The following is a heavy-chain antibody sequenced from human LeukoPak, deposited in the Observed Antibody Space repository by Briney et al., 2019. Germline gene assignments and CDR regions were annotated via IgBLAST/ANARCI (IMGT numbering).Heavy chain of an antibody. CDR1: GGSISSYY. CDR3: ARDRDYGDLYYFDY. CDR2: IYTSGST. Sequence: PSETLSLTCTVSGGSISSYYWSWIRQPAGKGLEWIGRIYTSGSTNYNPSLKSRVTMSVDTSKNQFSPKLSSVTAADTAVYYCARDRDYGDLYYFDYWGQGTLVTVSS. D-gene: IGHD4-17*01. J-gene: IGHJ4*02. V-gene: IGHV4-4*07.